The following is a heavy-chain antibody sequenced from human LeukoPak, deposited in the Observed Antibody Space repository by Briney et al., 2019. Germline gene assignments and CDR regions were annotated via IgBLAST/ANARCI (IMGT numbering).Heavy chain of an antibody. Sequence: GGSLRLSCAASGFTFSSYAMGWVRQAPGKGLEYVSSISSNGGSTYYANSVKGRFTISRDNSKNTLYLQMGSLRAEDLAVYHCARERGYDFWSGYPTSYYFDYWGQGTMVTVSS. V-gene: IGHV3-64*01. CDR3: ARERGYDFWSGYPTSYYFDY. CDR2: ISSNGGST. J-gene: IGHJ4*01. CDR1: GFTFSSYA. D-gene: IGHD3-3*01.